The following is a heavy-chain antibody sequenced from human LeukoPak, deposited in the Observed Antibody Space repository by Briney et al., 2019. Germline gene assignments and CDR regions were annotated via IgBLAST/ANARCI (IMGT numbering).Heavy chain of an antibody. Sequence: ASVKVSCKASGYTFTTYAMYWVRQAPGQRLEWMGWISAYNGNTNYAQKLQGRVTMTTDTSTSTAYMELRSLRSDDTAVYYCARIAEGNWFDPWGQGTLVTVSS. V-gene: IGHV1-18*01. CDR1: GYTFTTYA. D-gene: IGHD2-21*01. CDR3: ARIAEGNWFDP. J-gene: IGHJ5*02. CDR2: ISAYNGNT.